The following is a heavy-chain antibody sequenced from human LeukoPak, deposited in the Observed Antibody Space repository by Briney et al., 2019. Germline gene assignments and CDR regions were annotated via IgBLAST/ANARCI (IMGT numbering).Heavy chain of an antibody. Sequence: GGSLRLSCAASGFTFDDYAMHWVRQAPGKGLEWVSFISGDGGSTYYADSVKGRFTISRDNNKNSLYLQMNSLRTEDTALYYCAKDHIAMIGNWFVPWGQGTMVTVSS. CDR1: GFTFDDYA. V-gene: IGHV3-43*02. D-gene: IGHD3-22*01. CDR3: AKDHIAMIGNWFVP. CDR2: ISGDGGST. J-gene: IGHJ5*02.